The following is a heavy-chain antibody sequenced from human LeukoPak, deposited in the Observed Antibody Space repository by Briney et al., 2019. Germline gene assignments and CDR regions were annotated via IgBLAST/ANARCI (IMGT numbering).Heavy chain of an antibody. Sequence: PGGSLRPSCAASGFTFSSYAMSWVRQAPGKGLEWVSAISGSGGSTYYADSVKGRFTISRDNSKNTLYLQMNSLRAEDTAVYYCAKEREYGSGSYYDYWGQGTLVTVSS. CDR3: AKEREYGSGSYYDY. CDR1: GFTFSSYA. CDR2: ISGSGGST. J-gene: IGHJ4*02. V-gene: IGHV3-23*01. D-gene: IGHD3-10*01.